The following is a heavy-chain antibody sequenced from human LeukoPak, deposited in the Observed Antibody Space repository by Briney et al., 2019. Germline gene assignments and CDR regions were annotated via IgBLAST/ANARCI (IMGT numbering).Heavy chain of an antibody. D-gene: IGHD5-24*01. CDR1: GGTFSSYA. CDR3: ARIRDGYNDAYDI. CDR2: IIPIFGTA. V-gene: IGHV1-69*06. Sequence: SVKVSCKASGGTFSSYAISWVRQAPGQGLEWMGGIIPIFGTANYAQKFQGRVTITADKSTSTAYMELSSLRSDDTAIYYCARIRDGYNDAYDIWGQGTVVSVPS. J-gene: IGHJ3*02.